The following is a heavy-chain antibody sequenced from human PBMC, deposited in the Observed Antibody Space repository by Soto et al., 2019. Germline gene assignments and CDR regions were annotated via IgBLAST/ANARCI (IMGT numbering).Heavy chain of an antibody. CDR1: GFTFSSYG. V-gene: IGHV3-30*18. J-gene: IGHJ4*02. D-gene: IGHD3-16*02. Sequence: QVQLVESGGGVVQPGRSLRLSCAASGFTFSSYGMHWVRQAPGKGLEWVAVISYDGSNKYYADSVKGRFTISRDNSKTKLYLQMNSLRAEDTAVYYCAKDRCDYGGGSYRYSFDYWGQGTLVTVSS. CDR2: ISYDGSNK. CDR3: AKDRCDYGGGSYRYSFDY.